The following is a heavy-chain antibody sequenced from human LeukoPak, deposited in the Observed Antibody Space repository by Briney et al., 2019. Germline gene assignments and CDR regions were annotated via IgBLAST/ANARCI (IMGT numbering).Heavy chain of an antibody. V-gene: IGHV4-30-4*08. CDR3: ARDHSDFWSGYYTGHRAFDI. CDR1: GGSISSGDYY. D-gene: IGHD3-3*01. CDR2: IYYSGST. Sequence: PSETLSLTCTVSGGSISSGDYYWSWIRQPPGKGLEWIGYIYYSGSTYYNPSLKSRVTISVDTSKNQFSLKLSSVTAADTAVYYCARDHSDFWSGYYTGHRAFDIWGQGTMVTVSS. J-gene: IGHJ3*02.